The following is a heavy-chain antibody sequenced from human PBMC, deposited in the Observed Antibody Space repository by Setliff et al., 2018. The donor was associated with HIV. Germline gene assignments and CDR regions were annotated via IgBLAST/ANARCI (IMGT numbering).Heavy chain of an antibody. V-gene: IGHV4-4*07. CDR3: VRSGCNGNICYDSRGWLDS. Sequence: SETLSLTCTVSGDSISSYYWRWIRQTAGKGLEWIGRIYTRGSTKYSPTFESRVTMSLDTSKNQFSLNLRSVTAADTALYYCVRSGCNGNICYDSRGWLDSWGQGTLVTVSS. J-gene: IGHJ5*01. CDR2: IYTRGST. CDR1: GDSISSYY. D-gene: IGHD5-12*01.